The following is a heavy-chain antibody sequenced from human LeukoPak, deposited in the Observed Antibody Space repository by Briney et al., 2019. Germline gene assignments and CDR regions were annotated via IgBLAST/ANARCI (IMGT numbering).Heavy chain of an antibody. J-gene: IGHJ4*02. V-gene: IGHV4-34*01. Sequence: SETLSLTCAVYGGSFSGYYWSWIRQPPGKGLEWIGEINHSGSTNYNPSLKSRVTISVDASKNQFSLKLSSVTAADTAVYYCARGPLTDGPFDYWGQGTLVTVSS. CDR3: ARGPLTDGPFDY. CDR2: INHSGST. D-gene: IGHD3-16*01. CDR1: GGSFSGYY.